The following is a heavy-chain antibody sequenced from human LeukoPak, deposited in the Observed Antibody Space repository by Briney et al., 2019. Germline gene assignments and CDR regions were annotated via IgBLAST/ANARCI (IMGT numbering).Heavy chain of an antibody. CDR2: IYYSGST. CDR1: GGSISTGDYY. CDR3: ARVAAQGWLGVDY. Sequence: PSQTLSLTCTVSGGSISTGDYYWSWIRQPPGKGLEWIGYIYYSGSTYYNPSLKSRVTIPVDTSKNQFSLKLSSVTAADTAVYYCARVAAQGWLGVDYWGQGTLVTVSS. D-gene: IGHD6-6*01. V-gene: IGHV4-30-4*01. J-gene: IGHJ4*02.